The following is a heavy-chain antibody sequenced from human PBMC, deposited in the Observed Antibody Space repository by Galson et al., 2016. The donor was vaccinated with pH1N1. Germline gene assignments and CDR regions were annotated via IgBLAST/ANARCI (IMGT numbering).Heavy chain of an antibody. J-gene: IGHJ3*02. D-gene: IGHD6-19*01. CDR1: GGSFRGFY. CDR2: IYYSGST. V-gene: IGHV4-39*07. Sequence: QVQLQESGPGLLKPSETLSLTCAVYGGSFRGFYWGWIRQPPGKGLEWVGSIYYSGSTYYNPSLKSRVTISVDTSKNLFSRRLGSVTVADTAVYYCARYCMSGWYIRRASGAFDIWGQGTMVTVSS. CDR3: ARYCMSGWYIRRASGAFDI.